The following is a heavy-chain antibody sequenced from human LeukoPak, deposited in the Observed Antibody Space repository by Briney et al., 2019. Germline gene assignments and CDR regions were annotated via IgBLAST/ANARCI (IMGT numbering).Heavy chain of an antibody. V-gene: IGHV3-23*01. D-gene: IGHD6-13*01. CDR1: GFTFSSYA. CDR3: AKEAAGGFITADY. CDR2: ISASGDST. J-gene: IGHJ4*02. Sequence: PGGSLRLSCAASGFTFSSYAMSWVRQAPGKGLEWVSAISASGDSTYYADSVKGRFTISRDISKNTLYLQMNSLRAEDTAVYYCAKEAAGGFITADYWGQGTLVTVSS.